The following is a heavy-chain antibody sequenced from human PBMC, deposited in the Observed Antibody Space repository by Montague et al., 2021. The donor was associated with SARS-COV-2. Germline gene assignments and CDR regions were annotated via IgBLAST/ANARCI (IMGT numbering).Heavy chain of an antibody. CDR1: GFTFSSYS. CDR2: ISSSSSYI. D-gene: IGHD3-9*01. Sequence: SLRLSCAASGFTFSSYSMNWVRQAPGKGLEWVSSISSSSSYIYYADSVKGRFAISRDNAKNSLYLQMNSLRAEDTAVYYCARDMYYDILTGYYTYWDQGTLVTVSS. J-gene: IGHJ4*02. CDR3: ARDMYYDILTGYYTY. V-gene: IGHV3-21*01.